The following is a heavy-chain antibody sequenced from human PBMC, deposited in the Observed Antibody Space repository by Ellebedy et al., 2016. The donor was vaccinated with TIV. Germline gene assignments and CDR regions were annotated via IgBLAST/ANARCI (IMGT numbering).Heavy chain of an antibody. CDR1: GFTFSSYW. CDR3: ARAQGYCSGGSCYLYYFDY. J-gene: IGHJ4*02. CDR2: ISSSSSTI. D-gene: IGHD2-15*01. V-gene: IGHV3-48*02. Sequence: GGSLRLXXAASGFTFSSYWMHWVRQAPGKGLEWVSYISSSSSTIYYADSVKGRFTISRDNAKNSLYLQMNSLRDEDTAVYYCARAQGYCSGGSCYLYYFDYWGQGTLVTVSS.